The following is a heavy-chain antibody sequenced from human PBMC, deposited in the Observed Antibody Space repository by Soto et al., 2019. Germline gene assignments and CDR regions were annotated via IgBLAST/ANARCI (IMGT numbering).Heavy chain of an antibody. D-gene: IGHD6-13*01. CDR3: ARPAAVAAAGTALIYFDY. V-gene: IGHV4-39*01. J-gene: IGHJ4*02. Sequence: QLQLQESGPGLVKPSETLSLTCTVSGGSISSSSYYWGWIRQPPGKGLEWIGSIYYSGSTYYNPSLKSRVTISVDTSKNQFSLKLSSVTAADTAVYYCARPAAVAAAGTALIYFDYWGQGTLVTVS. CDR1: GGSISSSSYY. CDR2: IYYSGST.